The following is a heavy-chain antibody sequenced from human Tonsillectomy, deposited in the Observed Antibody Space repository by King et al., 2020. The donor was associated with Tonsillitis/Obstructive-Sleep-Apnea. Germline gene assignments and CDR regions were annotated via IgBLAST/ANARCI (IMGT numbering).Heavy chain of an antibody. D-gene: IGHD4-17*01. J-gene: IGHJ4*02. CDR3: AIGPYSGDYGAGYYFDY. CDR2: ISGSGGST. V-gene: IGHV3-23*04. Sequence: VQLVESGGGLVQPGESLRLSCAASGFTFSSFAMTWVRQAPGKGLEWVSIISGSGGSTYYADSVKGRFTISRDNSKNTLYLQMNSLRAEDTAVYYCAIGPYSGDYGAGYYFDYWGQETLVTVPS. CDR1: GFTFSSFA.